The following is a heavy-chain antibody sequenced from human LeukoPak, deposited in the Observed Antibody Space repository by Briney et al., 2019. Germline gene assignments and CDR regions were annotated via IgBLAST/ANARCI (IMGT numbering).Heavy chain of an antibody. CDR3: VRDLTVTTLRWFDP. CDR1: GDSVSSDSAA. Sequence: SQTLSLTCAISGDSVSSDSAAWNWIRQSPSRGLESLGRTYYRSKWYNDYAVSVKSRITINPDTSKNQFSLQLNSVTPEDTAVYYCVRDLTVTTLRWFDPWGQGTLVTVSS. V-gene: IGHV6-1*01. D-gene: IGHD4-17*01. CDR2: TYYRSKWYN. J-gene: IGHJ5*02.